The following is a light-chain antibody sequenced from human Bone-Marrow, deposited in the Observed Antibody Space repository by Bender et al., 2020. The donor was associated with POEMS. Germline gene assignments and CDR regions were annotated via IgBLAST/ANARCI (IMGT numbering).Light chain of an antibody. CDR2: EVN. CDR1: SSDVGYYDL. Sequence: QSALTQPASVSGSPGQSITISCTGTSSDVGYYDLVSWYQQHPGKAPKLMIYEVNKRPSGVSNRFSGSKSGNTASLTISGLQAEDETDYYCCSFAGSSPFAYVFGTGTRVTVL. CDR3: CSFAGSSPFAYV. V-gene: IGLV2-23*02. J-gene: IGLJ1*01.